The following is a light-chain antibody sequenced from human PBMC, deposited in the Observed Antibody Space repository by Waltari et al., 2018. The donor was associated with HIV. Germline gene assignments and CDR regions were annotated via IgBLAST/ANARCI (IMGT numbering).Light chain of an antibody. V-gene: IGLV2-23*02. Sequence: QSALTQPAPVSGSPGLSITISCTGTSTDVGSYSLVSWSQQLPGKAPKLMIYEVSKRPSGVSNRFSGSKSGNTASLTISGLQAEDEADYYCCSYAGSSTFVVFGGGTKLTVL. CDR1: STDVGSYSL. J-gene: IGLJ2*01. CDR3: CSYAGSSTFVV. CDR2: EVS.